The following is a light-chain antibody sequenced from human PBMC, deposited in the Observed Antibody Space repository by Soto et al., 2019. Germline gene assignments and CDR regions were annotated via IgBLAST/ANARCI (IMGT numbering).Light chain of an antibody. CDR2: WAS. CDR1: QRGLYGSNNKNY. Sequence: DVVMTEFPDTLAGSLGERATINCKSSQRGLYGSNNKNYSAWYQQKPGQPPKLLIYWASTRESGVPDRFSGSASGTDFPPTISRLQAEDVAVYYCQQYYSTPITFGGGTKLDIK. V-gene: IGKV4-1*01. J-gene: IGKJ4*01. CDR3: QQYYSTPIT.